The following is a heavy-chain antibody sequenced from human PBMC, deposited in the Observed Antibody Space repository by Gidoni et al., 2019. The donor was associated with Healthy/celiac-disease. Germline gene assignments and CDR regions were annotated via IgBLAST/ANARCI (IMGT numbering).Heavy chain of an antibody. V-gene: IGHV4-34*01. CDR2: INHSGST. CDR3: ARGPTYYYDSRYYDSSGYQS. D-gene: IGHD3-22*01. J-gene: IGHJ5*02. Sequence: QVQLQQWGAGLLKPSETLSITGAVYGGSCSGYYWSWIRQPPGKGLEWIGEINHSGSTNYNPSLKSRVTISVDTSKNQFSLKLSSVTAADTAVYYCARGPTYYYDSRYYDSSGYQSWGQGTLVTVSS. CDR1: GGSCSGYY.